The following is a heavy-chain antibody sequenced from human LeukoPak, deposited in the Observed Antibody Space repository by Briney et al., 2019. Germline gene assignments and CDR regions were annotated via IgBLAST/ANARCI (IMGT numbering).Heavy chain of an antibody. CDR1: GGSFSGYY. J-gene: IGHJ4*02. D-gene: IGHD6-19*01. Sequence: SETLSLTCAVYGGSFSGYYWSWIRQPPGKGLEWIGEINHSGSTNYNPSLKSRVTISVDTSKNQFSLKLSSVTAADTAVYYCARSTVSVAGLLDYWGRGTLVTVSS. CDR3: ARSTVSVAGLLDY. CDR2: INHSGST. V-gene: IGHV4-34*01.